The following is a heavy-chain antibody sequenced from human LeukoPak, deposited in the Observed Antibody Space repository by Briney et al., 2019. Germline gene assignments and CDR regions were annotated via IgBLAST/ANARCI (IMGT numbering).Heavy chain of an antibody. D-gene: IGHD1-26*01. CDR1: GFTFSTYA. V-gene: IGHV3-23*01. CDR3: ARALVAATTADY. J-gene: IGHJ4*02. Sequence: PGGSLRLSCAASGFTFSTYAMSWVRQAPGKGLEWVSVISDSGGGTFYADSVKGRLTISRDNSKNTLYLQLNSLRAEDTAVYFCARALVAATTADYWGQGTLVTVSS. CDR2: ISDSGGGT.